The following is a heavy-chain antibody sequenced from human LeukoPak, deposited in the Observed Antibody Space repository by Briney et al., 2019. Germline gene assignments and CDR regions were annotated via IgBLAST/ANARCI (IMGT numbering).Heavy chain of an antibody. CDR2: IHYRGST. D-gene: IGHD1-26*01. CDR3: ASASGSYHNWFDP. CDR1: GGSISRYY. J-gene: IGHJ5*02. Sequence: SETLSLTCNVSGGSISRYYWSWIRQPPGKGLEWIGYIHYRGSTNYNPSLKSRVTISVDTSKKQFSLKLSAVTAADTAVYYCASASGSYHNWFDPWGQGTLVIVSS. V-gene: IGHV4-59*01.